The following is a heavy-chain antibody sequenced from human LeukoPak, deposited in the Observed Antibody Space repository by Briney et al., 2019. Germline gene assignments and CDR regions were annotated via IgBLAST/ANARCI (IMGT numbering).Heavy chain of an antibody. CDR1: GFTFSSYG. V-gene: IGHV3-30*18. CDR2: ISYDGSNK. D-gene: IGHD4-17*01. Sequence: GGSLRLSCAASGFTFSSYGMHWVRQAPGKGLEWVAVISYDGSNKYYADSVKGRFTTSRDNSKNTLYLQMNSLRAEDTAVYYCAKGSPIRVDYWGQGTLVTVSS. CDR3: AKGSPIRVDY. J-gene: IGHJ4*02.